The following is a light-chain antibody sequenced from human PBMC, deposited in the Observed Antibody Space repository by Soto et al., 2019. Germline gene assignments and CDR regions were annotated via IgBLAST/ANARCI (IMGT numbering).Light chain of an antibody. CDR3: SSYTSSSTLGV. Sequence: QSALTQPASVSGSPGQSITISCTGTSSDIGGYNYVSWYQQYPGNAPRLMISEVSNRPSGISNRFSGFKSANTAFLIISGLQAEDEADYFCSSYTSSSTLGVFGTGTKVTV. J-gene: IGLJ1*01. V-gene: IGLV2-14*01. CDR2: EVS. CDR1: SSDIGGYNY.